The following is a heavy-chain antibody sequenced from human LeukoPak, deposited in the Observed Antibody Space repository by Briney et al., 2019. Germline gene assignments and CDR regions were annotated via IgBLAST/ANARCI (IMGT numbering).Heavy chain of an antibody. CDR1: GFTVSSNY. CDR2: ISGSSSYI. V-gene: IGHV3-21*01. CDR3: ARVVGYCSSTSCPNFDY. J-gene: IGHJ4*02. D-gene: IGHD2-2*01. Sequence: PGGSLRLSCAASGFTVSSNYMSWVRQAPGKGLEWVSSISGSSSYIYYADSVKGRFTISRDNAKNSLYLQMNSLRAEDTAVYYCARVVGYCSSTSCPNFDYWGQGTLVTVSS.